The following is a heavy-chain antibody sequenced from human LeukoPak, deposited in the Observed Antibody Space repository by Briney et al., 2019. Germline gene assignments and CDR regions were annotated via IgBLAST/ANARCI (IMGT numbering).Heavy chain of an antibody. CDR2: ITGNADTT. V-gene: IGHV3-23*01. D-gene: IGHD3-22*01. CDR1: GFTFSSYA. CDR3: AKVGYFDSSGYYHRRCDY. J-gene: IGHJ4*02. Sequence: GGSLRLSCAASGFTFSSYATSWVRQAPGKGLEWVSAITGNADTTYYADSVEGRFTISRDNSKNTLYLQMNSLRAEDTAVYYCAKVGYFDSSGYYHRRCDYWGQGTLVTVSS.